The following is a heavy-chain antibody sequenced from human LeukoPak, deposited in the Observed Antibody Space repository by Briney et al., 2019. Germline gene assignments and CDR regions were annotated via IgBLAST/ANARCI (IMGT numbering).Heavy chain of an antibody. J-gene: IGHJ4*02. Sequence: ASVKVSCKASGYMFSSYGISWVRQAPGQGLEWMGWISANNGNTKFAQKFQGRVTMTTDTSTSTAYMALRSLRSDDTAVYYCARGFPPRIYYDSNGYYSYYFDYWGQGTLVTVSS. V-gene: IGHV1-18*01. CDR2: ISANNGNT. CDR3: ARGFPPRIYYDSNGYYSYYFDY. CDR1: GYMFSSYG. D-gene: IGHD3-22*01.